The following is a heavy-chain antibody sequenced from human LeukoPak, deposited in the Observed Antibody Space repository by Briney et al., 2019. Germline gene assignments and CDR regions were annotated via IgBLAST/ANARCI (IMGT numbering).Heavy chain of an antibody. Sequence: ASVKVSCKASGYTFTSYAMNWVRQAPGQGLEWMGGIIPIFGTANYAQKFQGRVTITADESTSTAYMELSSLRSEDTAVYYCARGLRYFDWNAFDIWGQGTMVTVSS. J-gene: IGHJ3*02. CDR2: IIPIFGTA. CDR1: GYTFTSYA. CDR3: ARGLRYFDWNAFDI. V-gene: IGHV1-69*13. D-gene: IGHD3-9*01.